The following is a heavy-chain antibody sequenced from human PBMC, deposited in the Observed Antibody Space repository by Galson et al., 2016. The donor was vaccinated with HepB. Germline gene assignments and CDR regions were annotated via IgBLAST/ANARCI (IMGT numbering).Heavy chain of an antibody. CDR2: IYIGGNT. D-gene: IGHD5-18*01. CDR3: ATVGGSTYGLRSDAFDI. CDR1: GFTVSSDY. Sequence: SLRLSCATSGFTVSSDYMSWVRQAPGKGLEWVSLIYIGGNTYYGNSVKGRFTISRDNSKNTLYLQMNTLRAEDTAVYYCATVGGSTYGLRSDAFDIWGQGTVVTVSS. J-gene: IGHJ3*02. V-gene: IGHV3-53*01.